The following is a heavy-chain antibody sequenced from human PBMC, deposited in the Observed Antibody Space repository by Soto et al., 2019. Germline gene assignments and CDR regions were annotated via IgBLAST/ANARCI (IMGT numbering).Heavy chain of an antibody. D-gene: IGHD5-12*01. CDR2: IYYSWST. Sequence: SETLSLTCTVSGGSISSYYWSWIRQPPGKGLEWIGYIYYSWSTNYNPSLKSRVTISVDTSKNQFSLMLSSVTAADTAVYYCARVNSGYDLRFDYWGQGTLVTVSS. J-gene: IGHJ4*02. CDR1: GGSISSYY. CDR3: ARVNSGYDLRFDY. V-gene: IGHV4-59*08.